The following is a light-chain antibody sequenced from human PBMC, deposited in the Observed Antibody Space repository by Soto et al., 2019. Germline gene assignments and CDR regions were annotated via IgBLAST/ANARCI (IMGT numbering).Light chain of an antibody. J-gene: IGKJ1*01. Sequence: DIQMTQSPSTLSASVGDRVTITCRASQSVSTWLAWYQQKPGKAPNLLIYKASSLESGVPSRFSGSGSGTDFTLTISSLQPDDFVTYYCQQYYSYPWTFGQGTKVEIK. CDR1: QSVSTW. CDR2: KAS. CDR3: QQYYSYPWT. V-gene: IGKV1-5*03.